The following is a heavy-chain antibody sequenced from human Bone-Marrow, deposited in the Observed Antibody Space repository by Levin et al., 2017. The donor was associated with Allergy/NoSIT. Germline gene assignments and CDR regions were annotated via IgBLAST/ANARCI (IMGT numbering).Heavy chain of an antibody. CDR2: IYYSGST. D-gene: IGHD3-22*01. Sequence: SETLSLTCTVSGGSISSSSYYWGWIRQPPGKGLEWIGSIYYSGSTYYNPSLKSRVTISVDTSKNQFSLKLSSVTAADTAVYYCARVLKSSGNLDYWGQGTLVTVSS. J-gene: IGHJ4*02. CDR1: GGSISSSSYY. CDR3: ARVLKSSGNLDY. V-gene: IGHV4-39*01.